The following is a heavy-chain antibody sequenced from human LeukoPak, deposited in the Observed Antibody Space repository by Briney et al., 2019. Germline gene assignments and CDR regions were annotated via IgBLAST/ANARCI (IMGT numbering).Heavy chain of an antibody. Sequence: GRSLRLSCAASGFTFSSYGMHWVRQAPGKGLEWVAVISYDGSNKYYADSVKGRFTISRDNSKNTLYLQMNSLRAEDTAVYYCAKGGYRDSSGSFDPWGQGTLVTVSS. V-gene: IGHV3-30*18. D-gene: IGHD6-19*01. J-gene: IGHJ5*02. CDR2: ISYDGSNK. CDR3: AKGGYRDSSGSFDP. CDR1: GFTFSSYG.